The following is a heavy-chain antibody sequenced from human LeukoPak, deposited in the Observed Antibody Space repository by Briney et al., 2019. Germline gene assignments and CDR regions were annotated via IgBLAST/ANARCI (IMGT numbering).Heavy chain of an antibody. Sequence: SVKVSCKAPGGTFSSYAISWVRQAPGQGLEWMGGIIPIFGTANYAQKFQGRVTITADKSTSTAYMELSSLRSEDTAVYYCARGGHSGYDHSVDYWGQGTLVTVSS. V-gene: IGHV1-69*06. CDR1: GGTFSSYA. J-gene: IGHJ4*02. D-gene: IGHD5-12*01. CDR3: ARGGHSGYDHSVDY. CDR2: IIPIFGTA.